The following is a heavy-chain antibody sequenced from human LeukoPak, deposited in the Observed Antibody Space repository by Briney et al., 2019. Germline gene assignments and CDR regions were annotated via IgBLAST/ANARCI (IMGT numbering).Heavy chain of an antibody. J-gene: IGHJ4*02. D-gene: IGHD1-26*01. CDR3: ARSGTYGEPDY. CDR2: ISSSGSTI. V-gene: IGHV3-11*01. CDR1: GFTFSDYY. Sequence: GGSLRLSCAASGFTFSDYYMSWIRQAPGKGLEWVSYISSSGSTIYSADSVKGRFTISRDNAKKSLFLQMNGLRADDTAVYYCARSGTYGEPDYWGQGTLVPVSS.